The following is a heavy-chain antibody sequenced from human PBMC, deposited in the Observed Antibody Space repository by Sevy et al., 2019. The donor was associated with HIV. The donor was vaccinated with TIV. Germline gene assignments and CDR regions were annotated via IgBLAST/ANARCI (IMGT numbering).Heavy chain of an antibody. D-gene: IGHD6-25*01. CDR2: IYTSGST. CDR1: GGSISSYY. V-gene: IGHV4-4*07. J-gene: IGHJ6*02. Sequence: SETLSLTCTVSGGSISSYYWSWIRQPAGKGLEWIGRIYTSGSTNCNPSLKSRVTMSVDTSKNQFSLKLSSVTAADTALYYCAREDGYKSYYYYGLDVWGQGTTVTVSS. CDR3: AREDGYKSYYYYGLDV.